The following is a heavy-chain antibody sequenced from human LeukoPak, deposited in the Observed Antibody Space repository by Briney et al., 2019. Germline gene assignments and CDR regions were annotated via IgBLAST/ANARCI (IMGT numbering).Heavy chain of an antibody. Sequence: PGGSLRLSCAVSGFTFSNNGMHWVRQAPGKGLEWVAVISYDGSNKYYVDSVKGRFTISRDNSKNTLYLQMNSLRAEDTAVYYCAKDRGYSSSWYEGYYFDYWGQGTLVTVSS. CDR2: ISYDGSNK. V-gene: IGHV3-30*18. J-gene: IGHJ4*02. CDR3: AKDRGYSSSWYEGYYFDY. D-gene: IGHD6-13*01. CDR1: GFTFSNNG.